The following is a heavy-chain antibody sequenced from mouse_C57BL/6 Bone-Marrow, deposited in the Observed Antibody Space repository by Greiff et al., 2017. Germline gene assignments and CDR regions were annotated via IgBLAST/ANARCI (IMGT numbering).Heavy chain of an antibody. CDR1: GYTFTSYG. J-gene: IGHJ1*03. CDR3: AREGNYYGSLWYFDV. D-gene: IGHD1-1*01. V-gene: IGHV1-81*01. Sequence: VKLKESGAELARPGASVKLSCKASGYTFTSYGISWVKQRTGQGLEWIGEIYPRSGNTYYNEKFKGKATLTADKSSSTAYMELRSLTSEDSAVYFCAREGNYYGSLWYFDVWGTGTTVTVSS. CDR2: IYPRSGNT.